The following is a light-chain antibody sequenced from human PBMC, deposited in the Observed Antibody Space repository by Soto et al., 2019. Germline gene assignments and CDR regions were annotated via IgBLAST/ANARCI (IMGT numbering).Light chain of an antibody. CDR2: DAS. J-gene: IGKJ4*01. CDR3: QQFNGFPLT. CDR1: PDIGSA. Sequence: IQLTQSPSSLSASVGDRVTITCRAGPDIGSALAWYQQRPGKAPKLLLYDASNLEAGVPSRFSGSGSGTDFTLTITSLRPEDFATYYCQQFNGFPLTFGGGTKVQIK. V-gene: IGKV1-13*02.